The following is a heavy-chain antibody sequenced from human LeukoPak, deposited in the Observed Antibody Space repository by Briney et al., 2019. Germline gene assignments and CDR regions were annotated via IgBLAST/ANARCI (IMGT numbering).Heavy chain of an antibody. CDR3: ARDQDYGDYEDY. Sequence: SGGSLRLSCAASGFTFSSYSMNWVRQAPGKGLEWVSSISRSSSYIYYADSVKGRFTISRDNAKNSLYLQMNSLRAEDTAVYYCARDQDYGDYEDYWGQGTLVTVSS. CDR1: GFTFSSYS. CDR2: ISRSSSYI. J-gene: IGHJ4*02. D-gene: IGHD4-17*01. V-gene: IGHV3-21*01.